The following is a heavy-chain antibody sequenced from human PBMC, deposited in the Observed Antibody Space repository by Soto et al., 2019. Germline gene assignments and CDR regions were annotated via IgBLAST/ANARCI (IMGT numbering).Heavy chain of an antibody. CDR2: IDTSGSAT. CDR1: GFSLSVYW. CDR3: AKGPHYYGSGSQYGMDV. V-gene: IGHV3-74*01. D-gene: IGHD3-10*01. J-gene: IGHJ6*02. Sequence: GGSLRLSCAASGFSLSVYWMHWVRQAPGKGLVWVSRIDTSGSATKFADSVKGRFTISRDNSKNTLYLQMNSLRAEDTAVYYCAKGPHYYGSGSQYGMDVWGQGTTVTVSS.